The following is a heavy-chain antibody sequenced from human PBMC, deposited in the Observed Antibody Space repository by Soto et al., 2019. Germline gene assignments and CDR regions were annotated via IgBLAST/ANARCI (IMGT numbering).Heavy chain of an antibody. J-gene: IGHJ4*02. D-gene: IGHD6-19*01. Sequence: EVQLVESGGGLVQPGGSLRVSCAASGFTFSSYWMHWVRQAPGKGLVWVARITSDGSSTSYADSVKGRFTISRDKAKNTLYLQRNSLRGEDTAMYSCARRGAVAGLHYWGQGTLVTVSS. CDR1: GFTFSSYW. CDR3: ARRGAVAGLHY. CDR2: ITSDGSST. V-gene: IGHV3-74*01.